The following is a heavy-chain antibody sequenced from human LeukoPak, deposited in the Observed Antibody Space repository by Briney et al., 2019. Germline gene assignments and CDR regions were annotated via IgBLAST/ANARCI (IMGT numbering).Heavy chain of an antibody. CDR2: IYYSGST. CDR1: GGSISSSSYY. CDR3: ARHNQRAPGYGMDV. D-gene: IGHD1-14*01. J-gene: IGHJ6*02. V-gene: IGHV4-39*01. Sequence: SETLSRTCTVSGGSISSSSYYWGWIRQPPGKGLEWIGSIYYSGSTYYNPSLKSRVTISVDTSKNQFSLKLSSVTAADTAVYYCARHNQRAPGYGMDVWGQGTTVTVSS.